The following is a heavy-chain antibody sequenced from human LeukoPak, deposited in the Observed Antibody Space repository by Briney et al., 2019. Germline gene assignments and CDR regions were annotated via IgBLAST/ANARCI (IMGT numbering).Heavy chain of an antibody. D-gene: IGHD2-15*01. CDR1: GFTFSSYW. CDR2: INSDGSST. V-gene: IGHV3-74*01. J-gene: IGHJ4*02. CDR3: ARAEDIVVVVAATGFDY. Sequence: QPGGSLRLSCAASGFTFSSYWMHWVRQAPGKGLVWVSRINSDGSSTSYADSVKGRFTISRDNAKNTLYLQMNSLRAEDTAVYYCARAEDIVVVVAATGFDYWGQGTLVTVSS.